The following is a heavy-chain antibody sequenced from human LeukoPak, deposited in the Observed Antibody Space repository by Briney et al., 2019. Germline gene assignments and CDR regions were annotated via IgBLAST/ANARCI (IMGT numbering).Heavy chain of an antibody. CDR1: GFTFSSYS. CDR3: ARGDIAAAVDY. V-gene: IGHV3-21*01. CDR2: ISSSSSYI. J-gene: IGHJ4*02. Sequence: GGSLRLSCAASGFTFSSYSMNWVRQAPGKGLEWVSSISSSSSYIYYADSVKGRFTISRDNAKNSLYPQMNSLRAEDTAVYYCARGDIAAAVDYWGQGTLVTVSS. D-gene: IGHD6-13*01.